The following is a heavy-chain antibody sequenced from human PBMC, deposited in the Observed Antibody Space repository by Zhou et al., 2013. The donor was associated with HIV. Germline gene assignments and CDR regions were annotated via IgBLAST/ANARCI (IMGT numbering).Heavy chain of an antibody. CDR2: INPYEGNA. CDR3: VRADDQHFDH. CDR1: GYTFDTYF. Sequence: QVQLMQSGAEVKTPGAAVKISCKASGYTFDTYFLHWVRQVPRQGLEWLGIINPYEGNATYTQTLQGRLIMTSDTSTTTVYMELSGLTYDDTALYYCVRADDQHFDHWGQGTPVTVSS. V-gene: IGHV1-46*02. D-gene: IGHD2-2*01. J-gene: IGHJ4*02.